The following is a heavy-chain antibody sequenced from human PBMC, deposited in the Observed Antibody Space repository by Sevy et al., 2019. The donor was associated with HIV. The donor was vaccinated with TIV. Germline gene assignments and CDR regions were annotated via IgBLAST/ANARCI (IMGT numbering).Heavy chain of an antibody. J-gene: IGHJ6*04. CDR1: GFTFGDYT. Sequence: GGSLRLSCTVSGFTFGDYTLSWVRQAPGKGLEWVAFIRGKPYGGTTEYAASVKGRFTISRDDSKSIDYLQMNSLKTEATAVYYCTRVEGAADWGMDVWGKGTTVTVSS. CDR2: IRGKPYGGTT. CDR3: TRVEGAADWGMDV. D-gene: IGHD1-26*01. V-gene: IGHV3-49*04.